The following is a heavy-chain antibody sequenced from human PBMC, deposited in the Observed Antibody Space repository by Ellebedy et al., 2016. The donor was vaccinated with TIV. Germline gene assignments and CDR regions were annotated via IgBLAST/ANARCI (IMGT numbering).Heavy chain of an antibody. CDR3: ARTYSPHCTNGVCYMAYYFDY. D-gene: IGHD2-8*01. CDR2: IYYSGST. J-gene: IGHJ4*02. CDR1: GGSISSNSSY. V-gene: IGHV4-39*02. Sequence: MPSETLSLTCTVPGGSISSNSSYWGWIRQPPGKGLEWIGSIYYSGSTYYNPSLKSRVTISVDTSKNHFSLKLSSVTAADTAVYYCARTYSPHCTNGVCYMAYYFDYWGQGTLVTVSS.